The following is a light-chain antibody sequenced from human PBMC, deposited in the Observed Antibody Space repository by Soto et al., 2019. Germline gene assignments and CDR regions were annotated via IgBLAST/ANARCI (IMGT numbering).Light chain of an antibody. J-gene: IGKJ5*01. CDR1: QSVSTY. V-gene: IGKV3-11*01. CDR2: DAS. CDR3: QQAKSFPIT. Sequence: ETVLTQSPATLSLSPGESATLSCRASQSVSTYLAWYQQKPGQAPRLLIYDASNRVTGIPARFSGSGSGTDFTLTISSLQPEDFSTYYCQQAKSFPITFGQGTRLEIK.